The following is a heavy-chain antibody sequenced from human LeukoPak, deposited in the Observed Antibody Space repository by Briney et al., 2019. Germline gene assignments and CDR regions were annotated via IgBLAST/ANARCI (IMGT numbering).Heavy chain of an antibody. CDR1: GYTLTELS. CDR3: ATTFPSMVRGVIITSDAFDI. J-gene: IGHJ3*02. D-gene: IGHD3-10*01. V-gene: IGHV1-24*01. Sequence: ASVKVSCKVSGYTLTELSMHWVRRAPGKGLEWMGGSDPEDGETIYAQKFQGRVTMTEDTSTDTAYMELSSLRSEDTAVYYCATTFPSMVRGVIITSDAFDIWGQGTMVTVSS. CDR2: SDPEDGET.